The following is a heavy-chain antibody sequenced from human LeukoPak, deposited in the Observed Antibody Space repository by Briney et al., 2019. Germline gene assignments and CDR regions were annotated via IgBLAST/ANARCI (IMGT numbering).Heavy chain of an antibody. CDR2: IFPSGGEI. J-gene: IGHJ5*02. D-gene: IGHD2-15*01. V-gene: IGHV3-21*01. CDR3: ARRTVVDL. Sequence: GGSLRLSCAASGFTFSTFAMIWVRQPPGKGLEWVSSIFPSGGEIHYADSVRGRFTISRDNAKNSLYLQMNSLRAEDTAVYYCARRTVVDLWGQGTLVTVSS. CDR1: GFTFSTFA.